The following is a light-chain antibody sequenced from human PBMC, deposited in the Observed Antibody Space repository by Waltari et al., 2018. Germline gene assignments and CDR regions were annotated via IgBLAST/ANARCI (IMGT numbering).Light chain of an antibody. J-gene: IGLJ3*02. CDR2: YDT. CDR3: QVWDSSRAQVL. Sequence: SYVLTQPPSVSVAPGQTARITCGINNIGSRSVHWCQQRQGQAPVVVIYYDTDRPSGIPERFSGSNSGDTATLTISRVEAGDEADYYCQVWDSSRAQVLFGGGTRLTVL. V-gene: IGLV3-21*04. CDR1: NIGSRS.